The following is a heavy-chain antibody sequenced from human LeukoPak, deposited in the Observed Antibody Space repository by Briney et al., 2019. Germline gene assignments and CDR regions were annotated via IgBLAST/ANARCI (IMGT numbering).Heavy chain of an antibody. CDR1: GFTVSSNY. Sequence: GGSLRLSCAASGFTVSSNYMSWVRQAPGKGLEWVSVIYSGGSTYYADSVKGRFTISRDNSKNTLYLQMNSLRAEDTAVYYCAGSGSWVPTMPYYYYGMDVWGQGTTVTVSS. CDR3: AGSGSWVPTMPYYYYGMDV. CDR2: IYSGGST. J-gene: IGHJ6*02. D-gene: IGHD6-13*01. V-gene: IGHV3-53*01.